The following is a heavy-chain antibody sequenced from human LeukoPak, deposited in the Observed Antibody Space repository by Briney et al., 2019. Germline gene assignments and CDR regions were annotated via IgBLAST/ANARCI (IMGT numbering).Heavy chain of an antibody. J-gene: IGHJ3*02. D-gene: IGHD3-10*01. Sequence: PSETLSLTCTVSGGSISSYYWSWIRQPPGKGPEWIGYVFYSGSTNYNPSLKSRVTISVDTSKNQFSLKLSSVTAADTAVYYCARVNYGSGSVGAFDIWGQGTMVTVSS. CDR3: ARVNYGSGSVGAFDI. CDR2: VFYSGST. V-gene: IGHV4-59*01. CDR1: GGSISSYY.